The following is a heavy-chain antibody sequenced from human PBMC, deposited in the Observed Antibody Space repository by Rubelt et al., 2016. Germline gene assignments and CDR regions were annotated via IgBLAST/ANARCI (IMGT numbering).Heavy chain of an antibody. Sequence: QLQLQESGPGLVRPSETLSLTCTVSGASITNRTHFWGWIRRPPGRGLEWIGSMYYSRGDTYYDPSLKSRVTISGDTSKNQCSRKLTAGTAADTAVYYCARQRGKDLYDTSGYFFFDYWGQGALVTVSS. CDR2: MYYSRGDT. CDR3: ARQRGKDLYDTSGYFFFDY. CDR1: GASITNRTHF. V-gene: IGHV4-39*01. D-gene: IGHD3-22*01. J-gene: IGHJ4*02.